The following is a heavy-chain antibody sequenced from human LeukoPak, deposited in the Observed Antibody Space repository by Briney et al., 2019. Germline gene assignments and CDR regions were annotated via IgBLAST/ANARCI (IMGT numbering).Heavy chain of an antibody. V-gene: IGHV1-2*06. D-gene: IGHD2-2*01. J-gene: IGHJ5*02. CDR1: GYTFTGYY. CDR2: INPNSGDT. CDR3: ARCQLLSFDP. Sequence: ASVKVSCKTSGYTFTGYYIHWVRQAPGQGLEWMGRINPNSGDTNYALKFQDRVTVTRDTSLTTAYMELSRLISDATAVYYCARCQLLSFDPWGQGTLVTVSS.